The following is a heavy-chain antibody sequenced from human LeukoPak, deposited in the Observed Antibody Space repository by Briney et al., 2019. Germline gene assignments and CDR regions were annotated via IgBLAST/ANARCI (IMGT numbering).Heavy chain of an antibody. D-gene: IGHD3-22*01. Sequence: GGSLRPSCAASGFTFSSYSMNWVRQAPGKGLEWVSSISSSSSYIYYADSVKGRFTISRDNAKNSLYLKMNSLRAEDTAVYYCARLRDLRYYYDSSGYLDYWGQGTLVTVSS. J-gene: IGHJ4*02. CDR3: ARLRDLRYYYDSSGYLDY. CDR1: GFTFSSYS. CDR2: ISSSSSYI. V-gene: IGHV3-21*01.